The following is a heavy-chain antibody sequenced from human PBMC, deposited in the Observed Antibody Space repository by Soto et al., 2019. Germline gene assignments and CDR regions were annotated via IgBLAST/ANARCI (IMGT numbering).Heavy chain of an antibody. CDR2: INPHDGGT. CDR1: GYTFTDFF. V-gene: IGHV1-2*02. CDR3: AGAGSFGVDEYFQY. Sequence: ASVKVSCKASGYTFTDFFVHWVRQAPGQGLEWMGWINPHDGGTKYAQKFQGRVTMTWDTSISTAFTELNGLRPDDTAIYFCAGAGSFGVDEYFQYWGEGSLVTVSS. J-gene: IGHJ1*01. D-gene: IGHD3-3*02.